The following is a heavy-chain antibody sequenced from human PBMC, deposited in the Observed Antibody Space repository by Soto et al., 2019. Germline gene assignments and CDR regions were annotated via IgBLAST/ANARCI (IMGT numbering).Heavy chain of an antibody. CDR2: ISSSGVTK. J-gene: IGHJ4*02. Sequence: QVQLVESGGALVKPGGSLRLSCAASGFTFSDYYMSWIRQAPGKGLEWVSYISSSGVTKYYADSMKGRFTISRDNAKNSLYLQMNSPRAEDAAVYYCALGSDILTGYSKAFDYWGQGTLVTVSS. CDR3: ALGSDILTGYSKAFDY. D-gene: IGHD3-9*01. CDR1: GFTFSDYY. V-gene: IGHV3-11*01.